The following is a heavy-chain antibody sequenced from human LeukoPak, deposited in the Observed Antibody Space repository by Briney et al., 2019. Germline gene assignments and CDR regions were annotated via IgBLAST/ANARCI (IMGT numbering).Heavy chain of an antibody. J-gene: IGHJ4*02. CDR1: GYTFTGYY. CDR2: INPNSGGT. Sequence: ASVKVSCKASGYTFTGYYMHWVRQAPGQGLEWMGWINPNSGGTNYAQKFQGRVTMTRDTSISIAYMELSRLRSDDTAVYYCARAETTVTTIDYWGQGTLVTVSS. D-gene: IGHD4-17*01. CDR3: ARAETTVTTIDY. V-gene: IGHV1-2*02.